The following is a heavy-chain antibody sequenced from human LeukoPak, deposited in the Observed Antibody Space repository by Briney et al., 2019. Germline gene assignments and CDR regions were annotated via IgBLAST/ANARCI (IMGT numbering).Heavy chain of an antibody. J-gene: IGHJ4*02. D-gene: IGHD1-26*01. CDR3: ARDSGSYQSPFDY. V-gene: IGHV4-59*01. CDR1: GGSISSYY. CDR2: IYYSGST. Sequence: SETLSLTCTVSGGSISSYYWSWVRQPPGKGLEWVGYIYYSGSTNYNPSLKSRGTISVDTSKNQFSLKLSSVTAADTAVYYCARDSGSYQSPFDYWGQGTLVTVSS.